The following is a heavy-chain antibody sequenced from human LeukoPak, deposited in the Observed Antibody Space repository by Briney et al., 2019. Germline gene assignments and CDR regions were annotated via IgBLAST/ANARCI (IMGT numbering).Heavy chain of an antibody. J-gene: IGHJ6*03. V-gene: IGHV3-11*01. CDR3: ARTVSSGYYYYYYYMDV. CDR2: ISSSGSTI. Sequence: WXXQAPGKGXEWVSYISSSGSTIYYADSVKGRFTISRDNAKNSLYLQMNSLRAEDTAVYYCARTVSSGYYYYYYYMDVWGKGTTVTVSS. D-gene: IGHD3-22*01.